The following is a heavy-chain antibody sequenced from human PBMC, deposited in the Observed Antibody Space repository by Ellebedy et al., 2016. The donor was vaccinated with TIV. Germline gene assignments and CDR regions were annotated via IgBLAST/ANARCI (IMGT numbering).Heavy chain of an antibody. CDR1: GFSFSTYE. Sequence: GESLKISCAASGFSFSTYEMHWVRQATGAGLEWVSAIGTAGNTFYADSVKGRFTISRENANNSLYLQMNNLRAGDTAVYYCVREGNYGTNMDPFDVWGQGTTVTVSS. D-gene: IGHD4/OR15-4a*01. CDR3: VREGNYGTNMDPFDV. J-gene: IGHJ3*01. V-gene: IGHV3-13*01. CDR2: IGTAGNT.